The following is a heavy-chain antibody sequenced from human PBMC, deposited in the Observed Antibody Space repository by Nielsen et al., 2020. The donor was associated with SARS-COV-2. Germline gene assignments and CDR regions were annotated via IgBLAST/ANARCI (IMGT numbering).Heavy chain of an antibody. D-gene: IGHD4-17*01. V-gene: IGHV4-30-2*01. CDR2: IYHSGGT. Sequence: SETLSLTCAVSGGSISSGGYSWSWIRQPPGKGLEWIGYIYHSGGTYYNPSLKSRVTISVDRSKNQFSLKLSSVTAADTAVYYCARGYGDYAGGVGNWDYYYGMDVWGQGTTVTVSS. CDR3: ARGYGDYAGGVGNWDYYYGMDV. J-gene: IGHJ6*02. CDR1: GGSISSGGYS.